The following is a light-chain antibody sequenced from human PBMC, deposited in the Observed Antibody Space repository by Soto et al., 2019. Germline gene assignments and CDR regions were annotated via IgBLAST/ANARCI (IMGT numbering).Light chain of an antibody. CDR2: SAS. CDR3: QQKYSTTWT. Sequence: IQLTQSLSSLSASVGDRVTITCRTSQGINNYLAWYQQKPGKAPKLLIYSASTLQSGVPSRFSGIGSGTDFTLTISSLQTEDCATYDCQQKYSTTWTFGQVTKVDI. CDR1: QGINNY. V-gene: IGKV1-9*01. J-gene: IGKJ1*01.